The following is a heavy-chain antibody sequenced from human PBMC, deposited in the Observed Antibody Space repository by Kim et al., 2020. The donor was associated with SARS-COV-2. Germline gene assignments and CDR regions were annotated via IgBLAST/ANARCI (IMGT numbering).Heavy chain of an antibody. CDR1: GFTFSDYY. CDR2: ISSSGSTI. Sequence: GGSLRLSCAASGFTFSDYYMSWIRQAPGKGLEWVSYISSSGSTIYYADSVKGRFTISRDNAKNSLYLQMNSLRAEDTAVYYCARDHYDILTGYEHQGHLYGMDVWGQGTTVTVSS. V-gene: IGHV3-11*01. CDR3: ARDHYDILTGYEHQGHLYGMDV. D-gene: IGHD3-9*01. J-gene: IGHJ6*02.